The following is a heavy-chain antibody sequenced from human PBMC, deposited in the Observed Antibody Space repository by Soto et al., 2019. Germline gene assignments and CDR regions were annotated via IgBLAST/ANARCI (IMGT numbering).Heavy chain of an antibody. Sequence: QGQLLQSGDEVKKPGASVRVSCRASGYDFTSYGISWVRQATGQGLEWVSWISAYNGKRDTVQKFQGRVTMTLDTSTVTTHMYLGNRTSDDTPVYYCARGRIVASIQGAFEIWGQGTMGAVSS. V-gene: IGHV1-18*01. CDR3: ARGRIVASIQGAFEI. J-gene: IGHJ3*02. CDR2: ISAYNGKR. CDR1: GYDFTSYG. D-gene: IGHD5-18*01.